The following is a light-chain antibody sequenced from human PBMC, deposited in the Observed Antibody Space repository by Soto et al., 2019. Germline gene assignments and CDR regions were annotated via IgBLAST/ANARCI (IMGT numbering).Light chain of an antibody. CDR2: GAS. CDR1: QSVSNSF. Sequence: DILLTQSPGTLSLSPGERATLSYRASQSVSNSFLAWYQQKPGQAHRLLIYGASNRATGIPDRFSGSGSGTDLTITISRLEPEDFEVYYCEQYGSSPWTFGQGTKVDIK. J-gene: IGKJ1*01. V-gene: IGKV3-20*01. CDR3: EQYGSSPWT.